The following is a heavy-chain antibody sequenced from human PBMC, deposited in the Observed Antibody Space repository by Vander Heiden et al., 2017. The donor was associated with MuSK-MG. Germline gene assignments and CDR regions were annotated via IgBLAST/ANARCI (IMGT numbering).Heavy chain of an antibody. V-gene: IGHV1-18*04. CDR2: ISGYKGKT. CDR1: GYSFTSSG. D-gene: IGHD5-12*01. Sequence: QVQLVQSGAEVKKPGASVKVSCKASGYSFTSSGISWVRQAPGQGLEWMGWISGYKGKTKYAQKVQGRVTVTTDTSTSTAYMELRSLRSDDTAVYYCARDQGYANWFDPWGQGTLVNVSS. J-gene: IGHJ5*02. CDR3: ARDQGYANWFDP.